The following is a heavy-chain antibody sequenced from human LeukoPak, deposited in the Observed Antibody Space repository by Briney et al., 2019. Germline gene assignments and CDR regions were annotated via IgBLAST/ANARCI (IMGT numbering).Heavy chain of an antibody. CDR1: GFTFNSYA. CDR2: ISGGGVNT. V-gene: IGHV3-23*01. Sequence: GGSLRLSCAASGFTFNSYAMTWVRQAPGKGLEWVSAISGGGVNTYYADSVKGRFTISRDNSKNTLYLQMNSLRAEDTAVYYCAKGVTRIAVAGPDYWGQGTLVTVSS. CDR3: AKGVTRIAVAGPDY. D-gene: IGHD6-19*01. J-gene: IGHJ4*02.